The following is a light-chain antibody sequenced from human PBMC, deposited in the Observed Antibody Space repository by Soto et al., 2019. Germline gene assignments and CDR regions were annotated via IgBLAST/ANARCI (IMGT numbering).Light chain of an antibody. Sequence: QSVLTQPPSVSGAPGQRVTISCTGSSSNIGAGYDVHWYQQLPGTAPKLLIYGNSNRPSGVPDRFSGSKSGTSASLAIPGRQAEDEADYYCQSYDSSLSGSGVVFGGGTKLTVL. CDR2: GNS. V-gene: IGLV1-40*01. J-gene: IGLJ2*01. CDR3: QSYDSSLSGSGVV. CDR1: SSNIGAGYD.